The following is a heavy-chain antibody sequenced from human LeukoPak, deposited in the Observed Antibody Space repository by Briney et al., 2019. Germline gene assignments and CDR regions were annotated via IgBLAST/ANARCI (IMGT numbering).Heavy chain of an antibody. J-gene: IGHJ5*02. D-gene: IGHD2-15*01. CDR3: AKCPFVVVVAATSWFDP. CDR2: ISGSGGST. V-gene: IGHV3-23*01. CDR1: GFTLSSYA. Sequence: PGGSLRLSCAASGFTLSSYAMSWVRQAPGKGLEWVSAISGSGGSTYYADSVKGRFTISRDNSKNTLYLQMNSLRAEDTAVYYCAKCPFVVVVAATSWFDPWGQGTLVTVSS.